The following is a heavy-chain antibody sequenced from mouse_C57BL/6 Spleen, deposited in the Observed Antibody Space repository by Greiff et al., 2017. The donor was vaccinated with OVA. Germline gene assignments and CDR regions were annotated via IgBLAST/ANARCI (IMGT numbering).Heavy chain of an antibody. Sequence: QVQLQQPGAELVKPGASVKMSCTASGYTFTSYWITWVKQRPGQGLEWIGDIYPGSGSTNYNEKCKSKATLTVDTSSSTAYMQLSSLTSEDSAVYYCTETAQATYAMDYWGQGTSVTVSS. V-gene: IGHV1-55*01. CDR1: GYTFTSYW. J-gene: IGHJ4*01. D-gene: IGHD3-2*02. CDR3: TETAQATYAMDY. CDR2: IYPGSGST.